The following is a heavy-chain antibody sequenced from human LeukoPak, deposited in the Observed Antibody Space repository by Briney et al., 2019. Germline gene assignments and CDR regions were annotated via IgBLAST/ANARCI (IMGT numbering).Heavy chain of an antibody. D-gene: IGHD3-22*01. CDR2: IIPILGIA. V-gene: IGHV1-69*04. J-gene: IGHJ1*01. CDR3: ASLDSSGYYNAEYFQH. CDR1: GGTFSSYA. Sequence: ASVTVSCKASGGTFSSYAISWVRQAPGQGLEWMGRIIPILGIANYAQKFQGRVTITADKSTSTAYMELSSLRSEDTAVYYCASLDSSGYYNAEYFQHWGQGTLVTVSS.